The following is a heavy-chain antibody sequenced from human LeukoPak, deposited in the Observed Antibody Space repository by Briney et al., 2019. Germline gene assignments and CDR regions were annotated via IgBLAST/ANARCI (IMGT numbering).Heavy chain of an antibody. CDR3: ARSETTVTTDLSLQH. CDR2: IWYDGSNK. CDR1: GFPFSRYG. Sequence: GGSLRLSCAASGFPFSRYGMHWVRQAPGKGLEWVAVIWYDGSNKYYADSVKGRFTISRDNSKNTLYLQMHSLRAEDTAVFYCARSETTVTTDLSLQHWGQGTLVTVSS. V-gene: IGHV3-33*01. J-gene: IGHJ1*01. D-gene: IGHD4-17*01.